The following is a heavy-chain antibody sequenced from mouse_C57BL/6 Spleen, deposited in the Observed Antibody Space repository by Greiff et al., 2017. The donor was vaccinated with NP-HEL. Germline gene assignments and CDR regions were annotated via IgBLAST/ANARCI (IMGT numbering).Heavy chain of an antibody. CDR1: GYTFTSYW. D-gene: IGHD2-4*01. V-gene: IGHV1-64*01. CDR2: IHPNSGST. Sequence: VQLQQPGAELVKPGASVKLSCKASGYTFTSYWMHWVKQRPGQGLEWIGMIHPNSGSTNYNEKFKSKATLTVDKSSSTAYMQLSSLTSEDSAVYYCARKEGDYDEGAWFAYWGQGTLVTVSA. CDR3: ARKEGDYDEGAWFAY. J-gene: IGHJ3*01.